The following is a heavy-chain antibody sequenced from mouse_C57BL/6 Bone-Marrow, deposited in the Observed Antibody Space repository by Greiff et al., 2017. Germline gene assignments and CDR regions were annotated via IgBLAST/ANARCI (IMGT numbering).Heavy chain of an antibody. CDR2: IYPGNSDT. CDR1: GYTFTSYW. V-gene: IGHV1-5*01. Sequence: EVQLQQSGTVLARPGASVKMSCKTSGYTFTSYWMHWVKQRPGQGLEWIGAIYPGNSDTSYNQKFQGKAKLTAVTSASTAYMELSSLTNEDSAVYYSTRMRVLRPMDYWGQGTTLTVSS. CDR3: TRMRVLRPMDY. D-gene: IGHD1-1*01. J-gene: IGHJ2*01.